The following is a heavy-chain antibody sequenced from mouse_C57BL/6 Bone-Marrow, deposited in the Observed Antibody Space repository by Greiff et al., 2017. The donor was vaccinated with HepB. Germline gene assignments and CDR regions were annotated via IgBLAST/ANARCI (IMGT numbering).Heavy chain of an antibody. Sequence: QVQLQQPGAELVKPGASVKLSCKASGYTFTSYWMHWVKQRPGQGLEWIGMIHPNSGSTNYNEKFKSKATLTVDKSSSTAYMQLSSLTSEDSAVYNCATSRLTLLSPWFAYGGQGTLVTVSA. J-gene: IGHJ3*01. V-gene: IGHV1-64*01. CDR2: IHPNSGST. CDR3: ATSRLTLLSPWFAY. CDR1: GYTFTSYW. D-gene: IGHD2-1*01.